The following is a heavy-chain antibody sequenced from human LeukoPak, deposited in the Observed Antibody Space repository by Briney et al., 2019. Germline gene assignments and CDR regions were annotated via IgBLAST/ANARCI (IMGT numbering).Heavy chain of an antibody. V-gene: IGHV3-30*02. Sequence: GGSLRLSCAASGFTFSSYGMHWVRQAPGKGLEWVAFIRYDGSNKYYADSVKGRFTISRDNAKNSLYLQMNSLRAEDTAVYYCARVQYYDFWSGYYKDLDAFDIWGQGTMVTVSS. CDR1: GFTFSSYG. CDR3: ARVQYYDFWSGYYKDLDAFDI. J-gene: IGHJ3*02. CDR2: IRYDGSNK. D-gene: IGHD3-3*01.